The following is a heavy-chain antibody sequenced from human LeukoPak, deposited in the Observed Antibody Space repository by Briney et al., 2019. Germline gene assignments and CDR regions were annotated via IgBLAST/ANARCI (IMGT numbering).Heavy chain of an antibody. CDR2: ISNGKT. CDR3: ATYYPVSGSHSSWGY. V-gene: IGHV3-23*01. J-gene: IGHJ4*02. CDR1: GFTFSRYT. D-gene: IGHD3-10*01. Sequence: GGSLRLSCAASGFTFSRYTMSWVRQTPEKGLEWVAAISNGKTYYADSVRGRFAISRDDSANTVYLHMNSLKTEDTAVYYCATYYPVSGSHSSWGYWGQGTLVTVSP.